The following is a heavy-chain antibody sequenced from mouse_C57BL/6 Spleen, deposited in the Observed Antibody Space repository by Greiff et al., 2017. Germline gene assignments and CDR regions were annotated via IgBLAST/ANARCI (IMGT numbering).Heavy chain of an antibody. CDR1: GYAFSSSW. CDR2: IYPGDGDT. J-gene: IGHJ2*01. Sequence: QVQLQQSGPELVKPGASVKIFCKASGYAFSSSWMNWVKQRPGKGLEWIGRIYPGDGDTNYNGKFKGKATLTADKSSSTAYMQLSSLTSEDSAVYFCARSGSSGTDYWGQGTTLTVSS. CDR3: ARSGSSGTDY. V-gene: IGHV1-82*01. D-gene: IGHD3-2*02.